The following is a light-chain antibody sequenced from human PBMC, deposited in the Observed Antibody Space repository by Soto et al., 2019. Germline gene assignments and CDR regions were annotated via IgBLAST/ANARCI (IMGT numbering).Light chain of an antibody. CDR2: GAS. J-gene: IGKJ3*01. CDR1: QSVSSN. CDR3: QQYNNWQFT. Sequence: EIVMTQSPATLSVSPGERATLSCRASQSVSSNLAWYQQKPGQAPRLLIYGASTRATGIPARFSGSCSGTEFTITISSLQSEDFEVYYCQQYNNWQFTFCPGSKVDIK. V-gene: IGKV3-15*01.